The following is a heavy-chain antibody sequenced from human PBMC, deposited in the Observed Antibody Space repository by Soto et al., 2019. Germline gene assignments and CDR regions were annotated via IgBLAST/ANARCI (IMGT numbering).Heavy chain of an antibody. Sequence: GGSLRLSCAASGFTFSNAWMSWVRQAPGKGLEWVGRIKSKTDGGTTDYAAPVKVRFTISRDDSKNTLYLQMNSLKTEDTAVYYCTTESYSSSLDNAFDIWGQGTMVTVSS. CDR1: GFTFSNAW. CDR2: IKSKTDGGTT. D-gene: IGHD6-6*01. V-gene: IGHV3-15*01. J-gene: IGHJ3*02. CDR3: TTESYSSSLDNAFDI.